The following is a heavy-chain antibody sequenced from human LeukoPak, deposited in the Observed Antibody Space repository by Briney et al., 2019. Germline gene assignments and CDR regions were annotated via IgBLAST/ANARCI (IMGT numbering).Heavy chain of an antibody. CDR2: IYHSGST. V-gene: IGHV4-30-2*01. Sequence: LSETLSLTCAVSGGSISSGGYSWSWIRQPPGKGLEWIGYIYHSGSTYYNPSLKSRVTISVDRSKNQFSLKLSSVTAADTAVYYCVRDHSSSSYGMDVWGQGTTVTVSS. CDR1: GGSISSGGYS. J-gene: IGHJ6*02. CDR3: VRDHSSSSYGMDV. D-gene: IGHD6-13*01.